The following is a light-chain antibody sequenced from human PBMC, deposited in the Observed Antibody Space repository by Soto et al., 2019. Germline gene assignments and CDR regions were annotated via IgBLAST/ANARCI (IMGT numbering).Light chain of an antibody. CDR3: QSYDSSLSVSYV. J-gene: IGLJ1*01. CDR1: SSNIGAGYD. V-gene: IGLV1-40*01. CDR2: GNS. Sequence: QSVLTQPPSVSGAPGQRGTISCTGSSSNIGAGYDVNWYQQLPGTAPKLLIYGNSNRPSGVPDRFSGSKSGTSASLAITGLQAEDEADYYCQSYDSSLSVSYVFGTGTKVTVL.